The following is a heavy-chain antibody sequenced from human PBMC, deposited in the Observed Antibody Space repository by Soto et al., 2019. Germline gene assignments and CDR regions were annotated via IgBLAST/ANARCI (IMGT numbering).Heavy chain of an antibody. V-gene: IGHV5-10-1*01. Sequence: EVQLGQSGAEVKTPGESLRISCEGSGYIFSSYWITWVRQTPGKGLEWMGRIDPSDSYTNYSPSFQGHVTISLDKSINTAYLQCTSLKASDTAIYYCARTKAAIGPTYYYGMDIWGQGTSVTVSS. J-gene: IGHJ6*02. CDR3: ARTKAAIGPTYYYGMDI. D-gene: IGHD2-8*01. CDR2: IDPSDSYT. CDR1: GYIFSSYW.